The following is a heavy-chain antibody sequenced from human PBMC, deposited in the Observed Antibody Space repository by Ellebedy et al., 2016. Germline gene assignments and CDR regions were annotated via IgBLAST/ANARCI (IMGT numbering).Heavy chain of an antibody. CDR3: ARHGSGSSSIDY. D-gene: IGHD6-6*01. V-gene: IGHV3-33*01. Sequence: GGSLRLXCAASGFTISLYGMHWVRQAPGKGLEWVAVIWDDGSHKYYRDSVKGRFTISRDNSTNTLYLQMNNLRAEDTAVYYCARHGSGSSSIDYWGEGTLVTVSS. J-gene: IGHJ4*02. CDR2: IWDDGSHK. CDR1: GFTISLYG.